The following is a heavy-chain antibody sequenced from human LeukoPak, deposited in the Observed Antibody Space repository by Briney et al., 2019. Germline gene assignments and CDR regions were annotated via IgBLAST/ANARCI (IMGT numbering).Heavy chain of an antibody. J-gene: IGHJ4*02. CDR3: AKALGYSYGTDY. Sequence: GGSLRLSCAASGFTFSNYGMHWVRQAPGQGLEWVAVISYDGSNKYYADSVKGRFTISRDNSKNTLYLQMNSLRAEDTAVYYCAKALGYSYGTDYWGQGTLVTVSS. V-gene: IGHV3-30*18. CDR2: ISYDGSNK. D-gene: IGHD5-18*01. CDR1: GFTFSNYG.